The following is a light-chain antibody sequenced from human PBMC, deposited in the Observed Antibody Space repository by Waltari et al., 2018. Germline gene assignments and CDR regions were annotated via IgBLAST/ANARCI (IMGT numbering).Light chain of an antibody. CDR1: QSVSRT. CDR3: QHYVSLPAT. Sequence: EIVLTQSPGTLSLSPGERATLACGASQSVSRTLAWYQQKPGQAPRLLIYGASTRATGIPERFSGGGSGTDFSLTISRLEPEDFAVYYCQHYVSLPATFGQGTKVEIK. J-gene: IGKJ1*01. CDR2: GAS. V-gene: IGKV3-20*01.